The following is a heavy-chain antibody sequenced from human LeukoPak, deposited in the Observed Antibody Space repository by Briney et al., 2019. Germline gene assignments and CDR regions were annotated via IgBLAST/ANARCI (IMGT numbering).Heavy chain of an antibody. Sequence: GGSLRLSCAASGFTFSDSYMTWVRQAPGKGVEWVAYISGSGHDINYSDSVKGRFTISRDNAKNSLYLQMNSLRAEDTAVYYCARVERGYSYGSRYYYMDVWGKGTTVTVSS. CDR1: GFTFSDSY. V-gene: IGHV3-11*06. CDR3: ARVERGYSYGSRYYYMDV. CDR2: ISGSGHDI. D-gene: IGHD5-18*01. J-gene: IGHJ6*03.